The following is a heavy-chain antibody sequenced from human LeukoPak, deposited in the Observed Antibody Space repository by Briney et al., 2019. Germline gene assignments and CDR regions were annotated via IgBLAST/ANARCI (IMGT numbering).Heavy chain of an antibody. D-gene: IGHD3-3*01. V-gene: IGHV3-23*01. Sequence: GGSLRLSCAASGFTFSSYAMSWVRQAPGKGLEWVSAISGSGGSTYYADSVKGRFTISRDNSKNTLYLQMNSLRAEDTAVYYCVKARTFGVVIIRDFDYWGQGTLVTVSS. CDR3: VKARTFGVVIIRDFDY. CDR1: GFTFSSYA. J-gene: IGHJ4*02. CDR2: ISGSGGST.